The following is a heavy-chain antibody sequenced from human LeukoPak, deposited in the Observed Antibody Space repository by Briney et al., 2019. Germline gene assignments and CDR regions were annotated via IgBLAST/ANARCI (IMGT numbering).Heavy chain of an antibody. CDR2: IYYSGST. Sequence: SETLSLTCTVSGGSISSYYWSWIRQPPGKGLEWIGYIYYSGSTNYNPSLKSRVTISVDTSKNQFSLKLSSVTAADSAVYYCARTLGATTLAFDIWGQGTMVTVSS. CDR1: GGSISSYY. CDR3: ARTLGATTLAFDI. V-gene: IGHV4-59*01. D-gene: IGHD1-26*01. J-gene: IGHJ3*02.